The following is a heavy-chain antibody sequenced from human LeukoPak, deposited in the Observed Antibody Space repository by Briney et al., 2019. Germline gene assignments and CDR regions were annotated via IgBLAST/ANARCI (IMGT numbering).Heavy chain of an antibody. CDR3: AGHEGYSYVLDY. J-gene: IGHJ4*02. CDR1: GGSLSSSSYY. Sequence: SETLSLTCTVSGGSLSSSSYYWGWIRPPPGKGLGWIGSIYYSGSTYYNPSLKSRVTISVDTSKNQFSLKLSSVTAADTAVYYCAGHEGYSYVLDYWGQGTLVTVSS. CDR2: IYYSGST. D-gene: IGHD5-18*01. V-gene: IGHV4-39*01.